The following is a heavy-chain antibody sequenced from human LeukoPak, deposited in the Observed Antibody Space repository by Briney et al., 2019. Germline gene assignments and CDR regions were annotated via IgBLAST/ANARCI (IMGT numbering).Heavy chain of an antibody. CDR2: ISGSGGST. D-gene: IGHD3-10*01. V-gene: IGHV3-23*01. CDR1: GFSFSSYT. CDR3: ARSGGPGTYHQLRYNWFDP. Sequence: TGGSLRLSCAVSGFSFSSYTMSWVRQAPGKGLEWVSAISGSGGSTYYADCVKGRFTISRDNSKNTLFLQMNSLRGEDTAVYYCARSGGPGTYHQLRYNWFDPWGQGTLVTVSS. J-gene: IGHJ5*02.